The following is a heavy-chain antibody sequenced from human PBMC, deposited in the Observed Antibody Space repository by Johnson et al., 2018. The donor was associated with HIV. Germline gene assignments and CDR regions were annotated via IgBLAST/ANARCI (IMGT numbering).Heavy chain of an antibody. J-gene: IGHJ3*02. V-gene: IGHV3-7*05. Sequence: EVQLVESGGGLVQPGGSLRLSCAASGFTFSSNWMNWVRQAPGKGLQWVANIKEDGSEKYYVDSVRGRFTISRDNAKNSLYLQMNSLRADDTALYYCARGGLGFQNIHDPFDIWGQGTMVTVSS. CDR1: GFTFSSNW. CDR2: IKEDGSEK. D-gene: IGHD1/OR15-1a*01. CDR3: ARGGLGFQNIHDPFDI.